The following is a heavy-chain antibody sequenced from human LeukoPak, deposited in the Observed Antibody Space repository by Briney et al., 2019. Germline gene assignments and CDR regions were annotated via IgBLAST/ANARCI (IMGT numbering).Heavy chain of an antibody. CDR1: GGSFSGYY. CDR3: ASNLSGSYYYYYYMDV. J-gene: IGHJ6*03. V-gene: IGHV4-34*01. CDR2: INHSGST. Sequence: SETLSLTCAVYGGSFSGYYWSWIRQPPGKGLEWIGEINHSGSTNYNPSLKSRVTISVDTSKNQFSLKLSPVTAADTAVYYCASNLSGSYYYYYYMDVWGKGTTVTVSS. D-gene: IGHD1-26*01.